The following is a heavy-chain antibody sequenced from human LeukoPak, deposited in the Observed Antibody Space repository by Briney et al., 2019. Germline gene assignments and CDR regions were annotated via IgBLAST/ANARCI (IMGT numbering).Heavy chain of an antibody. V-gene: IGHV1-2*02. CDR2: INPNSGGT. CDR3: ARVNTYYDSSGYYYYFDY. Sequence: ASVKVSCKASGYTFTGYYMHWVRRAPGQGLEWMGWINPNSGGTNYAQKFQGRVTMTRDTSISTAYMELSRLRPDDTAVYYCARVNTYYDSSGYYYYFDYWGQGTLVTVSS. CDR1: GYTFTGYY. D-gene: IGHD3-22*01. J-gene: IGHJ4*02.